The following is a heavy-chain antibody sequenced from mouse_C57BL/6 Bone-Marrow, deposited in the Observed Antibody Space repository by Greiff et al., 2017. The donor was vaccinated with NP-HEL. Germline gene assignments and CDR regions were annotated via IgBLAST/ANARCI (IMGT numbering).Heavy chain of an antibody. J-gene: IGHJ1*03. CDR3: ARRGTMVTSWYFDV. CDR1: GYTFTSYW. Sequence: QVQLQQPGAELVMPGASVKLSCKASGYTFTSYWMPWVKQRPGHGLAWIGAIDPSDSYTNYNQKLKGKSTLTVDKSTSTAYMQLSSLTSEDSAVYYCARRGTMVTSWYFDVWGTGTTVTVSS. CDR2: IDPSDSYT. D-gene: IGHD2-2*01. V-gene: IGHV1-69*01.